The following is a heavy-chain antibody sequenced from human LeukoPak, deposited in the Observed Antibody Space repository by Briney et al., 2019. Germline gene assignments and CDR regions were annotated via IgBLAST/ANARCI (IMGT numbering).Heavy chain of an antibody. D-gene: IGHD2-15*01. CDR3: AGRVGYCSGRSCYELDY. CDR1: GGSITYSY. CDR2: IDYSGST. V-gene: IGHV4-59*08. Sequence: ASETLSLTCTVSGGSITYSYWNWIRQPPGKGLEWIGYIDYSGSTNYNPSLKSRVTMSGGTSKNQFSLKLTSVTAADTAVYYCAGRVGYCSGRSCYELDYWGQGTLVTVSS. J-gene: IGHJ4*02.